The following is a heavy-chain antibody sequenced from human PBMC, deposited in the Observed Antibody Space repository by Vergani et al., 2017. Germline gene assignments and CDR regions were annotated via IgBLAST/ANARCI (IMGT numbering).Heavy chain of an antibody. CDR1: GYTLTELS. CDR3: ANREGSDSSSWSLLFDY. V-gene: IGHV1-24*01. Sequence: QVQLVQSGAEVKKPGASVKVSCKVSGYTLTELSMHWVRQAPGKGLEWMGGFDPEDGETIYAQKFQGRVTMTEDTSTDTAYMELSSLRAEDTAVYYCANREGSDSSSWSLLFDYWGQGTLVTVSS. J-gene: IGHJ4*02. CDR2: FDPEDGET. D-gene: IGHD6-13*01.